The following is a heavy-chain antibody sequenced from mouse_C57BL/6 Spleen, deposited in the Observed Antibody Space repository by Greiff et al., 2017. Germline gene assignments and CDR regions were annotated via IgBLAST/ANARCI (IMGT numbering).Heavy chain of an antibody. CDR3: ARRRDGYYYAMDY. D-gene: IGHD2-3*01. V-gene: IGHV1-19*01. CDR1: GYTFTDYY. CDR2: INPYNGGT. J-gene: IGHJ4*01. Sequence: EVQLVESGPVLVKPGASVKMSCKASGYTFTDYYMNWVKQSHGKSLEWIGVINPYNGGTSYNQKFKGKATLTVDKSSSTSYMELNSLTSEDSAVYYCARRRDGYYYAMDYWGQGTSVTVSS.